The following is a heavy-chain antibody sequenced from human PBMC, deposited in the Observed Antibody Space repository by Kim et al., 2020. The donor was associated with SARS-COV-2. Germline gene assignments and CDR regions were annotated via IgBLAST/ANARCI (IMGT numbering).Heavy chain of an antibody. D-gene: IGHD6-19*01. V-gene: IGHV5-10-1*01. CDR1: GYSFTSYW. CDR3: ARRVAVAGYGLDV. CDR2: IYPSDSYV. J-gene: IGHJ6*02. Sequence: GESLKISCKASGYSFTSYWITWVRQTPGKGLESMGRIYPSDSYVDYSPSFQGHITMSADKSASTAYLQLNNLKASDTGIYYCARRVAVAGYGLDVWGHGTAVSVSS.